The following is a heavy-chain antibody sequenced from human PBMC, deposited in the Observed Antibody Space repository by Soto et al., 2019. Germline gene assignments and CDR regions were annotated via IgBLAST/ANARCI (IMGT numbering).Heavy chain of an antibody. CDR3: ARVTMDRTSKVNYYDSGGQPAS. J-gene: IGHJ6*03. CDR2: IYYSGST. V-gene: IGHV4-31*03. Sequence: VSLTCTVSGASISSGGYYWSWIRQHPGKGLEWIGYIYYSGSTYYNPSLKSRVTISVDTSKNQFSLKLSSVTAADTAVYYCARVTMDRTSKVNYYDSGGQPASWGKRTPVTVS. CDR1: GASISSGGYY. D-gene: IGHD3-22*01.